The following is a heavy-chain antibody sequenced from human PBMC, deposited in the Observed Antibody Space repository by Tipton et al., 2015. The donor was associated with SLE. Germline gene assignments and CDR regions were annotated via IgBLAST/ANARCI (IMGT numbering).Heavy chain of an antibody. CDR2: ITTDGGSA. CDR3: AKGRYFYGSGIYYLFDQ. J-gene: IGHJ4*02. Sequence: SLRLSCAASGFTLSNSWMHWVRQAPGKGLVWVSRITTDGGSASYADSVKGRFTISSDNAKNTLYLQMNSLRVEDTAVYYCAKGRYFYGSGIYYLFDQWGQGTLVTVSA. CDR1: GFTLSNSW. D-gene: IGHD3-10*01. V-gene: IGHV3-74*01.